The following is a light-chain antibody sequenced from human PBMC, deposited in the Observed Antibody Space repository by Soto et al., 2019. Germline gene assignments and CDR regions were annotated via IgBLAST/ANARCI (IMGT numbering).Light chain of an antibody. V-gene: IGKV3-20*01. J-gene: IGKJ1*01. Sequence: EIVLTQSPGTLSLSPGESATLSCRASQSIRSSNLAWYQQKPGLAPRLLIYGASSRATGIPDKFSGSGSGTDLTLTICRLEPEDFAVYYCQQYSSSPRTFGQGTRVEVK. CDR2: GAS. CDR1: QSIRSSN. CDR3: QQYSSSPRT.